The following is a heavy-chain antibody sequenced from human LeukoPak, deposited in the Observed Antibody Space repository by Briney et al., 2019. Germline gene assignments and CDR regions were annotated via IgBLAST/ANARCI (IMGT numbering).Heavy chain of an antibody. Sequence: EASVKVSCKASGYTFNSYAITWVRQAPGQGLERMGWISTYNGITSYAQKLQGRVTMTTDTSSTTAYMELRSLRSDDTALYYCARDRGLRATAGTRIDFWGQGTLVTVSS. D-gene: IGHD6-19*01. CDR1: GYTFNSYA. CDR3: ARDRGLRATAGTRIDF. CDR2: ISTYNGIT. J-gene: IGHJ4*02. V-gene: IGHV1-18*01.